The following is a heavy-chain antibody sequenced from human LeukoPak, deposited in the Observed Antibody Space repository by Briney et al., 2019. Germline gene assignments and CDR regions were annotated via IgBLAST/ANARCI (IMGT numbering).Heavy chain of an antibody. J-gene: IGHJ3*02. D-gene: IGHD5-18*01. CDR3: ARRIQLWRPDDAFDI. Sequence: PSETLSLTCAVYGGSFSGYYWSWIRQPPGKGLEWIGEINHSGSTYYNPSLKSRVTISVDRSKNQFSLKLSSVTAADTAVYYCARRIQLWRPDDAFDIWGQGTMVTVSS. V-gene: IGHV4-34*01. CDR1: GGSFSGYY. CDR2: INHSGST.